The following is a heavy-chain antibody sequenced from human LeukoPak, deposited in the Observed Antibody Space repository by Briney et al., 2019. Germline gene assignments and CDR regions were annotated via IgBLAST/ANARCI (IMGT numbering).Heavy chain of an antibody. CDR1: GYIFTNYW. J-gene: IGHJ6*02. V-gene: IGHV5-51*01. D-gene: IGHD3-3*01. CDR3: ARQNGEVGVITNYYYYGMDV. Sequence: GESLKISCRGSGYIFTNYWIGWVRQMPGKGLEWMGIVYPGDSDTRYSPSFQGQVTMSADKSISTAYLQWSSLKASDTAMYYCARQNGEVGVITNYYYYGMDVWGQGTTVTVSS. CDR2: VYPGDSDT.